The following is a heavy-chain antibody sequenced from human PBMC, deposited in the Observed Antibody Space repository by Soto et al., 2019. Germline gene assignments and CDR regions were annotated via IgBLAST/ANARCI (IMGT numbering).Heavy chain of an antibody. CDR1: GYTFTSYY. J-gene: IGHJ4*02. Sequence: VASVNVSCKASGYTFTSYYMHWVRQAPGQGLEWMGIINPSGGSTSYAQKFQGRVTMTRDTSTSTVYMELSSLRSEDTAVYYCARAPDSSGWSLFYYYRSQGSLDTVYS. V-gene: IGHV1-46*01. D-gene: IGHD6-25*01. CDR3: ARAPDSSGWSLFYYY. CDR2: INPSGGST.